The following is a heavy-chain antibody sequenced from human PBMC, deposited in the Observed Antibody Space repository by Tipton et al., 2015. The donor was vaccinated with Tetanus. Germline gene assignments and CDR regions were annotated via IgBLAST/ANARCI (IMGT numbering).Heavy chain of an antibody. CDR3: AKDRPLRGLTKSYYGMDV. CDR2: IWYDGSNK. D-gene: IGHD4-11*01. J-gene: IGHJ6*02. CDR1: GFTFTRYA. Sequence: QVQLVQSGGGVVQPGRSQRLSCAASGFTFTRYAMHWVRQAPGKGLEWVAVIWYDGSNKYYADSVKGRFTISRDNSKNTLFVQMNSLRPEDTAVYFCAKDRPLRGLTKSYYGMDVWGQGTTVTVSS. V-gene: IGHV3-30*04.